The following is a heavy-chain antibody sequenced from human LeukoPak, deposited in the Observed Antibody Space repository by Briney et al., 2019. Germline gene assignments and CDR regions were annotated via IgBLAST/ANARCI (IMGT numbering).Heavy chain of an antibody. CDR2: ISGTGGST. V-gene: IGHV3-23*01. Sequence: GGSLRLSCAASGFTFSRHAMSWVRQAPGSGLEWVSGISGTGGSTYYSDSVKGRFTISRDNSKKTLYLQMYSLRVEDTAVYYCAKVSTAVQIFYFDSWGQGTLV. CDR1: GFTFSRHA. J-gene: IGHJ4*02. D-gene: IGHD2-2*01. CDR3: AKVSTAVQIFYFDS.